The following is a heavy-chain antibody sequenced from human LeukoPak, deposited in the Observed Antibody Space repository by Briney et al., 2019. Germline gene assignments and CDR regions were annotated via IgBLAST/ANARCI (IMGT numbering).Heavy chain of an antibody. D-gene: IGHD3-22*01. CDR1: GFTVSSNY. CDR2: IYSGGST. J-gene: IGHJ5*02. Sequence: GGSMRLSCAASGFTVSSNYMSWVRQAPGKELEWVSVIYSGGSTYYADSVKGRFTISRDNSKNTLYLQMNSLRAEDTAVYYCARYYYDSSGYYAASWFDPWGQGTLVTVSS. V-gene: IGHV3-66*01. CDR3: ARYYYDSSGYYAASWFDP.